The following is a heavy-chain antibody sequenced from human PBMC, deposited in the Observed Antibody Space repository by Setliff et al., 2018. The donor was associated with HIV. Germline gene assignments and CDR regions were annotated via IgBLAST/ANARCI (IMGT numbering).Heavy chain of an antibody. CDR3: ARDQSSSWTTGLDY. D-gene: IGHD6-13*01. Sequence: GGSLRLSCVASGFTFSSYEMNWVRQAPGKGLEWVSYINSDGTTIFQADSVKGRFTISRDNAKNSLYLQMNSLRAEDTAVYYCARDQSSSWTTGLDYWGQGALVTVSS. V-gene: IGHV3-48*03. CDR2: INSDGTTI. CDR1: GFTFSSYE. J-gene: IGHJ4*02.